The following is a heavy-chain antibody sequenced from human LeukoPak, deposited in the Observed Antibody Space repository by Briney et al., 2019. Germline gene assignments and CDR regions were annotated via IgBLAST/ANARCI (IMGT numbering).Heavy chain of an antibody. J-gene: IGHJ4*02. D-gene: IGHD2-2*01. V-gene: IGHV3-23*01. CDR3: AKGHLPFQPEYYFDY. Sequence: PGGSLRLSCAASGFTFSSYAMSWVRQAPGKGLEWVSAITGSGGSTYYADSVKGRFTISRDNSKNTLYLQMNSLRAEDTAVYYCAKGHLPFQPEYYFDYWGQGTLVTVSS. CDR1: GFTFSSYA. CDR2: ITGSGGST.